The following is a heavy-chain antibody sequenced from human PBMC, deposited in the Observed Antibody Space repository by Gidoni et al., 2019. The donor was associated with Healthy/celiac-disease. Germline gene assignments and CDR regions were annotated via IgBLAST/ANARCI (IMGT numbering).Heavy chain of an antibody. CDR3: ARELGIGSY. D-gene: IGHD7-27*01. V-gene: IGHV4-34*01. CDR2: INHSGST. J-gene: IGHJ4*02. Sequence: QVQLQQWGAGLLKPAETLSLTCAVYGGSFSGYYWSWIRQPPGKGLEWIREINHSGSTNYNPSLKSRVTISVDTSKNQFSLKLSSVTAADTAVYYCARELGIGSYWGQGTLVTVSS. CDR1: GGSFSGYY.